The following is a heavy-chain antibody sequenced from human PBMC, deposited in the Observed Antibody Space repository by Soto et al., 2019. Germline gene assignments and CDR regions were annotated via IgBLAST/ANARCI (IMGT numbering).Heavy chain of an antibody. D-gene: IGHD3-10*01. CDR1: GFTVSSNY. CDR2: IYSGGST. CDR3: ARGRYYYGSGTYYFDY. J-gene: IGHJ4*02. Sequence: GGSLRLSCAASGFTVSSNYMSWVRQAPGKGLEWVSVIYSGGSTYYADSVKGRFTISRHNSKNTLYLQMNSLRAEDTAVYYCARGRYYYGSGTYYFDYWGQGTLVTVSS. V-gene: IGHV3-53*04.